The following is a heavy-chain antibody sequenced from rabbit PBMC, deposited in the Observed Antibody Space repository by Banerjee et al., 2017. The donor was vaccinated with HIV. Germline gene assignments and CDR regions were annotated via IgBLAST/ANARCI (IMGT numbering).Heavy chain of an antibody. CDR1: GSAISSNA. CDR2: IYSSNGDK. J-gene: IGHJ4*01. Sequence: QEQLVESGGGLVQPGGSLKLSCKASGSAISSNAMCCVRQAPGKGLELIACIYSSNGDKWYASWVNGRFTISRRTSLNTVDLKMTSLTAADTATYFCARDTGAWGDFNLWGQGTLVTVS. D-gene: IGHD4-1*01. CDR3: ARDTGAWGDFNL. V-gene: IGHV1S47*01.